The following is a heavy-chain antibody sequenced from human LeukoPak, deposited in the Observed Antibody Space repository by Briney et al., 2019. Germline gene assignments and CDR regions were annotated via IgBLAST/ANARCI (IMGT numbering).Heavy chain of an antibody. Sequence: ASVKVSCKASGYTFISYCITWVRQAPGQGLEWMGWISGHNGNTNYAQKVQGRVTMTTDTFTSTAYMELRSLRSDDTAVYYCARDGITPDAFDIWGQGTMVTVSS. V-gene: IGHV1-18*01. D-gene: IGHD3-10*01. J-gene: IGHJ3*02. CDR3: ARDGITPDAFDI. CDR2: ISGHNGNT. CDR1: GYTFISYC.